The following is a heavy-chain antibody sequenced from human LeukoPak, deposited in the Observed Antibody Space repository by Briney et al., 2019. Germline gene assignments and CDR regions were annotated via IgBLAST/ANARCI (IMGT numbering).Heavy chain of an antibody. V-gene: IGHV3-23*01. CDR3: ARVTTSGSYKFDN. D-gene: IGHD3-10*01. CDR2: ISGSGST. Sequence: PGGSLRLSCAASGFTFSSYAMSWVRQAPGKGLEWVSAISGSGSTYYADSVKGRFTISRDNSKNTLCLQMNSLRAEDTAVYYCARVTTSGSYKFDNWGQGTLVTVSS. J-gene: IGHJ4*02. CDR1: GFTFSSYA.